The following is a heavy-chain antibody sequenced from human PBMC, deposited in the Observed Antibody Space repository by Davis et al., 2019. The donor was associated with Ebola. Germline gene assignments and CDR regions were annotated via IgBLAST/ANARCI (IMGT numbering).Heavy chain of an antibody. CDR3: ARGYSYGYGWFDP. V-gene: IGHV6-1*01. D-gene: IGHD5-18*01. CDR2: TYYRSKWYN. J-gene: IGHJ5*02. CDR1: GHSVPSNSAA. Sequence: SQTLSLTCAISGHSVPSNSAAWNWFRQSPSRGLEWLGRTYYRSKWYNDYAVSVKSRITINPDTSKNQFSLQLNSVTPEDTAVYYCARGYSYGYGWFDPWGQGTLVTVSS.